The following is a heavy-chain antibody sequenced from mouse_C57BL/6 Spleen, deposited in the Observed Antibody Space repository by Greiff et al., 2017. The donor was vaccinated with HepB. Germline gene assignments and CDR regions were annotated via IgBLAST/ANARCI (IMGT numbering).Heavy chain of an antibody. CDR1: GYTFTDYY. CDR2: IFPGSGST. CDR3: ANYYGSSYWYFDV. D-gene: IGHD1-1*01. Sequence: VKLQESGPELVKPGASVKISCKASGYTFTDYYINWVKQRPGQGLEWIGWIFPGSGSTYYNEKFKGKATLTVDKSSSTAYMLLSSLTSEDSAVYFCANYYGSSYWYFDVWGTGTTVTVSS. V-gene: IGHV1-75*01. J-gene: IGHJ1*03.